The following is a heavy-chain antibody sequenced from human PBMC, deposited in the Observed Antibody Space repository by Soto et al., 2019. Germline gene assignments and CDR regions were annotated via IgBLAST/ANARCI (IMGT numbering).Heavy chain of an antibody. Sequence: KTGGSLRLSCAASGFTFSDYYMSWIRQAPGKGLEWVSYISSSISYTNYADSVKGRFTISRDNAKNSLYLQMNSLRAEDTAVYYCARYIYGYVDYWGQGNLVTVSS. V-gene: IGHV3-11*06. CDR3: ARYIYGYVDY. J-gene: IGHJ4*02. CDR1: GFTFSDYY. D-gene: IGHD3-10*01. CDR2: ISSSISYT.